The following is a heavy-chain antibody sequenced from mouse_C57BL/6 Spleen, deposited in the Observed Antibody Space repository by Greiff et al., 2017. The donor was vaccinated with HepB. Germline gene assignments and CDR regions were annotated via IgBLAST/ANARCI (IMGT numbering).Heavy chain of an antibody. J-gene: IGHJ1*03. CDR3: ARGVYYGSSYWWYFGV. CDR1: GYAFTNYL. V-gene: IGHV1-54*01. CDR2: INPGSGGT. D-gene: IGHD1-1*01. Sequence: QVQLKQSGAELVRPGTSVKVSCKASGYAFTNYLIEWVKQRPGQGLEWIGVINPGSGGTNYSEKFKGKATLTADKSSSTAYMQLSSLTSADSAVCVCARGVYYGSSYWWYFGVWGTGTTVTVSS.